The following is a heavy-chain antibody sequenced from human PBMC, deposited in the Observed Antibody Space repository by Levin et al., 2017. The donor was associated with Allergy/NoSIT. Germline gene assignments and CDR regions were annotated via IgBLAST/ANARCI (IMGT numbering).Heavy chain of an antibody. CDR3: ARALFVSSTSRMDV. J-gene: IGHJ6*04. Sequence: AGGSLRLSCAASGFTFSSYNMNWVRQAPGKGLEWVSSISSNSGTIYYADSVKGRFTISRDNDKNSLYLQMNSLRAEDTAVYYCARALFVSSTSRMDVWGKGTTVTVSS. D-gene: IGHD2-2*01. CDR1: GFTFSSYN. CDR2: ISSNSGTI. V-gene: IGHV3-48*01.